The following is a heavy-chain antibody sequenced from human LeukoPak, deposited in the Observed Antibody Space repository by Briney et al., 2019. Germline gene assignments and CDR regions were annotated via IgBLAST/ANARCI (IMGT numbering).Heavy chain of an antibody. Sequence: GASVKVSCKASGYTFTGYYMHWVRQAPGQGLERMGWINPNSGGTNYAQKFQGRVTMTRDTSISTAYMELSRLRSDDTAVYYCARADVYTGNWNAKADAFDIWGQGTMVTVSS. V-gene: IGHV1-2*02. J-gene: IGHJ3*02. D-gene: IGHD1-20*01. CDR1: GYTFTGYY. CDR2: INPNSGGT. CDR3: ARADVYTGNWNAKADAFDI.